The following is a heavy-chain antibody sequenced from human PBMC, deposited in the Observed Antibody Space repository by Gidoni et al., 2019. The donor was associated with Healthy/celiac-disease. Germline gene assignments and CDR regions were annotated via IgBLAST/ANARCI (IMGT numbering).Heavy chain of an antibody. CDR3: AIRRIVVVPAAIVGWFDP. CDR2: IYHSGST. CDR1: GGSISSSNW. Sequence: QVQLQESGPGLVKPSGTLSLTCAVSGGSISSSNWWSWVRQPPGKGLEWIGEIYHSGSTNYNPSLKSRVTISVDKSKNQFSLKLSSVTAADTAVYYCAIRRIVVVPAAIVGWFDPWGQGTLVTVSS. J-gene: IGHJ5*02. V-gene: IGHV4-4*02. D-gene: IGHD2-2*01.